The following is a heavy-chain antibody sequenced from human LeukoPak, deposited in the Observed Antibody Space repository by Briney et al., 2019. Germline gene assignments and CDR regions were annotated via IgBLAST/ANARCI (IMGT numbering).Heavy chain of an antibody. CDR2: IYYSGST. V-gene: IGHV4-39*01. D-gene: IGHD5-18*01. J-gene: IGHJ4*02. CDR1: GGSISSSSYY. CDR3: AGGEAAMVLFDY. Sequence: SETLSPTCTVSGGSISSSSYYWGCIRQPPGKGLEWIGSIYYSGSTYYNPSLKSRVTISVDTSKNQFSLKLSSVTAADTAVYYCAGGEAAMVLFDYWGQGTLVTVSS.